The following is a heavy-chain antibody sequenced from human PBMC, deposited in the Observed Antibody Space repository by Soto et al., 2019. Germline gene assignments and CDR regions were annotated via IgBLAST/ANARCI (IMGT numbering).Heavy chain of an antibody. CDR3: ARGRVFGAARNWYFDL. CDR1: GGSISSYY. V-gene: IGHV4-59*12. Sequence: PSETLSLTCTVSGGSISSYYWSWIRQPPGKGLEWIGYIYYSGSTNYNPSLKSRVTISVDTSKNQFSLKLSSVTAADTAVCYCARGRVFGAARNWYFDLWGRGTLVT. D-gene: IGHD3-3*01. CDR2: IYYSGST. J-gene: IGHJ2*01.